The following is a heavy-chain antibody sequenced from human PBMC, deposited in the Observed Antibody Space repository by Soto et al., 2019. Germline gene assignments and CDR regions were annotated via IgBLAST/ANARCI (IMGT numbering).Heavy chain of an antibody. CDR2: ISGSGGST. Sequence: GGSLRLSCAASGFTFSSYAMSWVRQAPGKGLEWVSAISGSGGSTYYADSVKGRFTISRDNSKNTLYLQMNSLRAEDTAVYYCAKADIVATIVDYYYYMDVWGKGTTVTVSS. V-gene: IGHV3-23*01. CDR3: AKADIVATIVDYYYYMDV. J-gene: IGHJ6*03. CDR1: GFTFSSYA. D-gene: IGHD5-12*01.